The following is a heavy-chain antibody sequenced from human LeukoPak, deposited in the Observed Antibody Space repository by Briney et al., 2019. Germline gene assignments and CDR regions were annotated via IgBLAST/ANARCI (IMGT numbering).Heavy chain of an antibody. CDR3: ARVNRIAAASSFDY. V-gene: IGHV1-2*02. J-gene: IGHJ4*02. CDR1: GYTFSGFY. D-gene: IGHD6-13*01. Sequence: ASVRVSCKPSGYTFSGFYIHWVRQAPGQGLEWMGWISPSSGGTDYAQRFQGRVTMTRDTSISTAYMELSRLRSDDTAVYYCARVNRIAAASSFDYWGQGTLVTVSS. CDR2: ISPSSGGT.